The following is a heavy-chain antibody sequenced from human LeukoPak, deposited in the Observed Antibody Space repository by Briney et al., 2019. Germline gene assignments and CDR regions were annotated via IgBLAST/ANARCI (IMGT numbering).Heavy chain of an antibody. CDR3: AKLGFDSSGSHTLFDY. Sequence: GGSLRLSCAASGFTFSSYAMHWVRQGPGKGLEWLAIISYDGRNNHYGDSVKGRFTTSRDNSKNTLHLQMNSLRAEDTAVYYCAKLGFDSSGSHTLFDYWGQGTQVTVSS. D-gene: IGHD3-22*01. V-gene: IGHV3-30*18. CDR2: ISYDGRNN. CDR1: GFTFSSYA. J-gene: IGHJ4*02.